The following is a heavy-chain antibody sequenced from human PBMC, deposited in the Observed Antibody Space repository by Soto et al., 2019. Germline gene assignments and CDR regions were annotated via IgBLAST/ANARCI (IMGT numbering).Heavy chain of an antibody. CDR3: ARVPAGIVVVPAARTMLGGVDY. J-gene: IGHJ4*02. Sequence: ASVKVSCKASGYTFTSYGISWVRQAPGQGLEWMGWISAYNGNTNYAQKLQGRVTMTTDTSTSTAYMELRSLRSDDTAVYYCARVPAGIVVVPAARTMLGGVDYWGQGTLVTVSS. D-gene: IGHD2-2*01. V-gene: IGHV1-18*01. CDR1: GYTFTSYG. CDR2: ISAYNGNT.